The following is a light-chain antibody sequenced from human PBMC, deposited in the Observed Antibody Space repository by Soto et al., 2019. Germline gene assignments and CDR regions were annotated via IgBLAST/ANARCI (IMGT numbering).Light chain of an antibody. CDR2: AAS. CDR3: QQSYSTPQIT. Sequence: DFQMTQSPSSLSASFGDRVTITCRASQDIGTFLNWYQQKPGKPPNLLIYAASNLLSGVSSSFHGSGSGTDFTLTISSLQPEDFATYYCQQSYSTPQITFGPGTKVDMK. CDR1: QDIGTF. J-gene: IGKJ3*01. V-gene: IGKV1-39*01.